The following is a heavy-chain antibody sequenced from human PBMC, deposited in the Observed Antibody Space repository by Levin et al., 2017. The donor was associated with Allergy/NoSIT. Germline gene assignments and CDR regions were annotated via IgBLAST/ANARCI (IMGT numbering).Heavy chain of an antibody. CDR3: ARDVYLGQWPQYGMDV. Sequence: SLKISCTASGFTFDDHAIHWVRQAPGKGLEWVSGIIWNGEGMGYAGSVKGRFTISREKARNLLYLKMDSLRPEDTALYYCARDVYLGQWPQYGMDVWGQGTTVTFSS. V-gene: IGHV3-9*01. CDR2: IIWNGEGM. D-gene: IGHD6-19*01. J-gene: IGHJ6*02. CDR1: GFTFDDHA.